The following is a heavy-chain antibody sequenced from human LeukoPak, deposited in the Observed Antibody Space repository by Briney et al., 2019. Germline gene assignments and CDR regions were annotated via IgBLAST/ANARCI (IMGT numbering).Heavy chain of an antibody. CDR1: GYTFTSYA. CDR2: INAGNGNT. Sequence: ASVKVSCKASGYTFTSYAMHWVRQAPGQRLEWMGWINAGNGNTKYSQKFQGRVTITRDTSASTAYMELSSLRSEDTAVYYCARDAYRPGYYGWGSYPVTTVWGQGTLVTVSS. V-gene: IGHV1-3*01. CDR3: ARDAYRPGYYGWGSYPVTTV. D-gene: IGHD3-10*01. J-gene: IGHJ4*02.